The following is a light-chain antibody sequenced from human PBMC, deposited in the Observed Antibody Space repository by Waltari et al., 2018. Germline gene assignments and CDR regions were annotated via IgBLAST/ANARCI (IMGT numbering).Light chain of an antibody. CDR1: TSNIGAGYD. J-gene: IGLJ3*02. Sequence: QSVLTQPPAVSGAPGHRVTISCRGGTSNIGAGYDVNRYQQLPGAAPKLLISNNSNRPSGVPDRFSGSRSATSASLAITGLQAEDEAEYYCQSYDSGLNVWVFGGGTKVSVL. CDR3: QSYDSGLNVWV. V-gene: IGLV1-40*01. CDR2: NNS.